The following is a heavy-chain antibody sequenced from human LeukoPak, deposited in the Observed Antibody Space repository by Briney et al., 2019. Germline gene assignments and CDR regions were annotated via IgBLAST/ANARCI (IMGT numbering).Heavy chain of an antibody. V-gene: IGHV4-30-2*01. CDR1: GDSFSSGGYS. CDR2: IYHSGTT. CDR3: ARAPGDYSTFYYFDY. D-gene: IGHD2-15*01. Sequence: SQTLSLTCAVSGDSFSSGGYSWTWIRQPPGKGLEWIGYIYHSGTTYYNPSLKSRVTISVDRSKNQFSLKLSSVTAADTAVYYCARAPGDYSTFYYFDYWGQGTLVTVSS. J-gene: IGHJ4*02.